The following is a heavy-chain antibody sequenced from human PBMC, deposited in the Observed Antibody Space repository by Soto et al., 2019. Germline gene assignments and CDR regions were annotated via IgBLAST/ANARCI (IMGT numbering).Heavy chain of an antibody. Sequence: QVPLVQSGAEVKKPGASVKVSCKASGYTFTSYGISWVRQAPGQGLEWMGWISAYNGNTNYAQKFQGRVTITADESTSTAYMELSSLRSEDTTVYYCARDFHGGAARPPDFDYWGQGTLVTVSS. CDR3: ARDFHGGAARPPDFDY. CDR2: ISAYNGNT. D-gene: IGHD6-6*01. CDR1: GYTFTSYG. V-gene: IGHV1-18*04. J-gene: IGHJ4*02.